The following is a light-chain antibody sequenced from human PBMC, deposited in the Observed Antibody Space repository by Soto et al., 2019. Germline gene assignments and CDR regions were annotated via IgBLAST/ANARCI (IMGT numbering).Light chain of an antibody. CDR3: QQYGNSPRT. Sequence: EIVLTQSPGTLSLSPGERATLSGRASQSVSGRYLAWYQQKPGQAPRLVIYGASSRATGIPDRFSGSGSGTDFTLTISRLEPEDFAVYYCQQYGNSPRTFGQGTKVDIK. V-gene: IGKV3-20*01. J-gene: IGKJ1*01. CDR1: QSVSGRY. CDR2: GAS.